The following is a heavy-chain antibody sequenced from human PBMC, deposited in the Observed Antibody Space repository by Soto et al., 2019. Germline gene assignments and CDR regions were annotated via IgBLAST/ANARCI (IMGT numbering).Heavy chain of an antibody. J-gene: IGHJ6*03. V-gene: IGHV3-48*01. CDR2: ISSSSSTI. CDR1: GFTFSSYS. Sequence: PGGSLRLSCAASGFTFSSYSMNWVRQAPGKGLEWVSYISSSSSTIYYADSVKGRFTISRDNANNSLYLQMNSLRAEDTAVYYCAREGYYYYYMDVWGKGTTVTVSS. CDR3: AREGYYYYYMDV.